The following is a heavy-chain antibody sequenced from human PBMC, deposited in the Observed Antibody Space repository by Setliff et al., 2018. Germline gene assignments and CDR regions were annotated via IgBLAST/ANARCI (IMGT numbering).Heavy chain of an antibody. CDR3: ARSENCFSTHCSPYDY. D-gene: IGHD2-2*01. CDR1: GFTFGSYI. Sequence: PGGSLRLSCSASGFTFGSYIMNWVRQAPGKGLQYVASISPGSAYTYYADSVKGRFTISRDNAKNSLYLQMNSLRAEDTATYYCARSENCFSTHCSPYDYWGQGTLVTVSS. J-gene: IGHJ4*02. CDR2: ISPGSAYT. V-gene: IGHV3-21*01.